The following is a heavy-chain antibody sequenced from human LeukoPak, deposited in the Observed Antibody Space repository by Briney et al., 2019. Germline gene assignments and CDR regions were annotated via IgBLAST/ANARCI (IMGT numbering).Heavy chain of an antibody. J-gene: IGHJ5*02. CDR2: ISGSGGST. Sequence: GGSLRLSCAASGFTFSSYAMSWVRQAPGKGLEWVSAISGSGGSTYYADSVKGRFTISRDNSKNTLYLQTNSLRAEDTAVYYCAKDGNYYGSGSPNWFDPWGQGTLVTVSS. D-gene: IGHD3-10*01. CDR3: AKDGNYYGSGSPNWFDP. CDR1: GFTFSSYA. V-gene: IGHV3-23*01.